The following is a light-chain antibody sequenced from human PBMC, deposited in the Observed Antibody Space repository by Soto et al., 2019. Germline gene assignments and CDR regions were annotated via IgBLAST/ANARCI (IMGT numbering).Light chain of an antibody. J-gene: IGLJ1*01. CDR2: EVS. CDR1: NTDVGGYVY. V-gene: IGLV2-14*01. CDR3: ISYTVSRSYV. Sequence: QSVLTQPASVSGSPGQSITISCTGTNTDVGGYVYVSWYQQHPGKAPKLMIYEVSNRPSGVSNRFSGSKSGNTASLTISGLQADDEADYYCISYTVSRSYVFGPGTKLTVL.